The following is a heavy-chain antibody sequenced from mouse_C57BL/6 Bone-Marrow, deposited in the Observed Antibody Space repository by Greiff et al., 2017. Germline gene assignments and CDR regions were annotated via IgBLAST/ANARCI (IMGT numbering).Heavy chain of an antibody. J-gene: IGHJ1*03. V-gene: IGHV1-69*01. CDR3: ARSPYYYGSPSYWYFDV. Sequence: VQLQQPGAELVMPGASVKLSCKASGYTFTSYWMHWVKQRPGQGLEWIGEIDPSDSYTNCNQKFKGKSTLTVDKSSSTAYMQLSSLTSEDSAVYYCARSPYYYGSPSYWYFDVWGTGTTVTVSS. D-gene: IGHD1-1*01. CDR2: IDPSDSYT. CDR1: GYTFTSYW.